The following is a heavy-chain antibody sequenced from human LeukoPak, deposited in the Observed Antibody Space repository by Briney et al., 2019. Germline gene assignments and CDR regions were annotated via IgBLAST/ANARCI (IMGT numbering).Heavy chain of an antibody. D-gene: IGHD3-10*01. Sequence: SETLSLTCTVSGGSISSYYWSWIRQPPGKGLEWIGYIYYSGSTNYNPSLKSRVTISVDTSKNQFSLKLSSVTAADTAVYYCARLMSRFDAFDIWGQGTMVTVSS. CDR1: GGSISSYY. CDR3: ARLMSRFDAFDI. V-gene: IGHV4-59*08. CDR2: IYYSGST. J-gene: IGHJ3*02.